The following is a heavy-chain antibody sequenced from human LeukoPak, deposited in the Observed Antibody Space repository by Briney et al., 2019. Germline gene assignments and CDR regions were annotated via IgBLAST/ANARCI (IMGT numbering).Heavy chain of an antibody. D-gene: IGHD3-10*01. CDR1: GGSISSGGYY. CDR3: ARVNFYGSGNWFDP. V-gene: IGHV4-31*03. CDR2: IYYSGST. J-gene: IGHJ5*02. Sequence: SQTLSLTCTVSGGSISSGGYYWSWIRQHPGKGLEWIGYIYYSGSTYYNPSLKSRVTISVDTSKNQFSLKLSSVTAADTAVYYCARVNFYGSGNWFDPWGQGTLVTVSS.